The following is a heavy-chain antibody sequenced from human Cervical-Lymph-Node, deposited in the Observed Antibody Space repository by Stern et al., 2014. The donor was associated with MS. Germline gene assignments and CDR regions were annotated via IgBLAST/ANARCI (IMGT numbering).Heavy chain of an antibody. CDR2: IYYSGST. Sequence: QLQLQESGPGLVKPSQTLSLTCTVSGGSISSGGYYWSWIRQHPGQGLEWIGYIYYSGSTYYNPSLKSRVTISVDTSKNQFSLKLSSVTAADTAVYYGARATVTPMGDVFDYWGQGTLVTVSS. CDR3: ARATVTPMGDVFDY. V-gene: IGHV4-31*03. J-gene: IGHJ4*02. CDR1: GGSISSGGYY. D-gene: IGHD4-17*01.